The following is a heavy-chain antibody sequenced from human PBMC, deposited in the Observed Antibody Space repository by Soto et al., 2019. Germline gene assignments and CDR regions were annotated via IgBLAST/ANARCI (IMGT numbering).Heavy chain of an antibody. CDR2: ITRSSSYT. D-gene: IGHD3-9*01. J-gene: IGHJ6*02. CDR1: GFTFSTYS. Sequence: PGGSLRLSCAASGFTFSTYSMNWVRQAPGKGLEWVSSITRSSSYTYYADSVKGRFTISRDNAKNSMYLQMNSLRAEDTAVYYCARDFSTVTIFAWEYGMDVWGQGTTVTVSS. V-gene: IGHV3-21*01. CDR3: ARDFSTVTIFAWEYGMDV.